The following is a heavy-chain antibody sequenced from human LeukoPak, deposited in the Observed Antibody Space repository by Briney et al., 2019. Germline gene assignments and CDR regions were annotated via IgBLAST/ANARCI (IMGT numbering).Heavy chain of an antibody. CDR2: IKSKADGGTT. CDR3: AKGPVIRGLIPFDY. J-gene: IGHJ4*02. CDR1: GFTFSNAW. Sequence: GGSLRLSCAASGFTFSNAWMSWVRQAPGKGLEWVGRIKSKADGGTTDYAAPVKGRFTISGDDSKNTLYLHMNSLRADDTAVYYCAKGPVIRGLIPFDYWGQGTLVTVSS. D-gene: IGHD3-10*01. V-gene: IGHV3-15*01.